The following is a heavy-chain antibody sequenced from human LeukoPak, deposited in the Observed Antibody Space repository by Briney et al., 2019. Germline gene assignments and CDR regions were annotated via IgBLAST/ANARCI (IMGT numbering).Heavy chain of an antibody. J-gene: IGHJ5*02. Sequence: GGSLRLSCAASGFAFNTYSMNWVRQAPGKGLEWVSVIYSGGSTYYADSVKGRFTISRDNSKNTLYLQMNSLRAEDTAVYYCARGRIRFDPWGQGTLVTVSS. V-gene: IGHV3-53*01. CDR2: IYSGGST. CDR1: GFAFNTYS. CDR3: ARGRIRFDP. D-gene: IGHD3-10*01.